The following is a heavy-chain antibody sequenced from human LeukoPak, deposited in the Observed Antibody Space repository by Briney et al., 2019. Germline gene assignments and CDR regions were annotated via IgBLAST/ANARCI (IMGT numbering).Heavy chain of an antibody. Sequence: ASVKVSCKASGYTFTSYYMHWVRQAPGQGLEWMGIINPSGGSTSYAQKFQGRVTMTRDMSTSTVYMELSSLRSEDTAVYYCAREGIVVVPAAILVHYYYYMDVWGKGTTVTVSS. CDR3: AREGIVVVPAAILVHYYYYMDV. CDR1: GYTFTSYY. D-gene: IGHD2-2*02. CDR2: INPSGGST. V-gene: IGHV1-46*01. J-gene: IGHJ6*03.